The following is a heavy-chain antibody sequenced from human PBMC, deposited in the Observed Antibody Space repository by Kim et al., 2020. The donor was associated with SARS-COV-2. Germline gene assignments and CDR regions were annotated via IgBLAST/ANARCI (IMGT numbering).Heavy chain of an antibody. CDR3: ASDAKYCSSDMCKHYDY. J-gene: IGHJ4*02. Sequence: GGSLRLSCAASGFTFNVHFMNWVRQAPGKGLEWVSTIGTSGRRTFYAYSVKGRFTINRDNYRYTLYLHMNSLRVDDTAVYYCASDAKYCSSDMCKHYDYWGQGSLVTVSS. CDR2: IGTSGRRT. D-gene: IGHD2-2*01. V-gene: IGHV3-23*01. CDR1: GFTFNVHF.